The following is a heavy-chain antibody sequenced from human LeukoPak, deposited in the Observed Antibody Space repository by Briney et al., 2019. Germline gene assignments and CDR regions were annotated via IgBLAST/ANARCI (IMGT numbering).Heavy chain of an antibody. CDR1: GFTSSSYA. J-gene: IGHJ4*02. CDR2: ISGSGGST. CDR3: AKDRWVGELPDY. Sequence: GGSLRLSCAASGFTSSSYAMSWVRQAPGKGLEWVSAISGSGGSTYYADSVKGRFTISRDNSKNTLYLQMNSLRAEDTAVYYCAKDRWVGELPDYWGQGTLVTVSS. D-gene: IGHD1-26*01. V-gene: IGHV3-23*01.